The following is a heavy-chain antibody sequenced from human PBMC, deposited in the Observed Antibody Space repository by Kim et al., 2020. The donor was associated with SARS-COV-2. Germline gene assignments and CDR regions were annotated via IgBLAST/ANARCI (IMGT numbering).Heavy chain of an antibody. CDR1: GFTFSDYY. Sequence: GGSLRLSCAASGFTFSDYYMSWIRQAPGKGLEWVSYISSSSSYTNYADSVKGRFTISRDNAKNSLYVQMNSLRAEDTAVYYCAREMYYDFWSGHFSSAFDIWGQGTMVTVSS. V-gene: IGHV3-11*06. CDR3: AREMYYDFWSGHFSSAFDI. J-gene: IGHJ3*02. CDR2: ISSSSSYT. D-gene: IGHD3-3*01.